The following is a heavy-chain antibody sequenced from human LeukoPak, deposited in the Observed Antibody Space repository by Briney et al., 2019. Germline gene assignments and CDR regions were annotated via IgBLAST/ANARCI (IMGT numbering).Heavy chain of an antibody. CDR1: GFTFSNYW. J-gene: IGHJ4*02. V-gene: IGHV3-74*01. CDR2: TNSDASTT. D-gene: IGHD4/OR15-4a*01. Sequence: GGSLRLSCAASGFTFSNYWMHWVRHAPGKWLVWVSRTNSDASTTLYADSVQGRFCVSRDNAKNTLYLQMSSLRAEDTAVYYCTRGLPNFSFFDYWGQGILVTVSS. CDR3: TRGLPNFSFFDY.